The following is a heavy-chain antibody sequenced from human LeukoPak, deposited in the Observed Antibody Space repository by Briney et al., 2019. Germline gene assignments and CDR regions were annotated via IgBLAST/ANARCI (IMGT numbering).Heavy chain of an antibody. CDR1: GGSISSGGYS. CDR3: ARDEGWFDP. J-gene: IGHJ5*02. V-gene: IGHV4-30-2*01. Sequence: PSETLSLTCAVSGGSISSGGYSWSWIRQPPGKGLEWIGYIYHSGSTYYNPSLKSRVTISVDRSENQFSLKLSSVTAADTAVYYCARDEGWFDPWGQGTLVTVFS. CDR2: IYHSGST.